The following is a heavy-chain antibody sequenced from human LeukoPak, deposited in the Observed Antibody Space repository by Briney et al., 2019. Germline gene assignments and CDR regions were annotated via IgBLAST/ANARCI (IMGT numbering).Heavy chain of an antibody. J-gene: IGHJ4*02. CDR2: IYYSGST. D-gene: IGHD2-2*01. CDR1: GGSISSSSYY. V-gene: IGHV4-39*07. CDR3: ARGRYCSSTSCYAPWAYYFDY. Sequence: SETLSLTCTVSGGSISSSSYYWGWIRQPPGKGLEWIGSIYYSGSTYYNPSLKSRVTISVDTSKNQFSLKLSSVTAADTAVYYCARGRYCSSTSCYAPWAYYFDYWGQGTLVTVSS.